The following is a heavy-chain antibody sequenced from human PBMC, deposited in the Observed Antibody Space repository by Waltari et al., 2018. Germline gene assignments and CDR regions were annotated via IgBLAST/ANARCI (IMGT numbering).Heavy chain of an antibody. CDR2: VEPEDGET. J-gene: IGHJ4*02. CDR1: GYTLTELS. Sequence: QVQLVQSGAEVKKPGASVKVSCKVSGYTLTELSMHWVRQAPGKGLEWMGGVEPEDGETIYAQKVQGRVTMTEDTSTDTAYMELSSLRSEDTAVYYCASLGGDYGQYYFDYWGQGTLVTVSS. CDR3: ASLGGDYGQYYFDY. V-gene: IGHV1-24*01. D-gene: IGHD4-17*01.